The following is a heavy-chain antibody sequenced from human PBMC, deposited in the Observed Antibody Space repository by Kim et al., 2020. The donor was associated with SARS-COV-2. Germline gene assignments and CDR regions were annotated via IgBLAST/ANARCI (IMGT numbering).Heavy chain of an antibody. CDR1: GYTFTSYG. V-gene: IGHV1-18*01. D-gene: IGHD3-16*01. Sequence: ASVKVSCKPSGYTFTSYGISWVRQAPGQGLEWMGWISAYNGNTNYAQKLQGRVTMTTDTSTSTAYMELRSLRSDDTAVYYCARRVMDTGTDDYWGQGTLVTVSS. CDR2: ISAYNGNT. CDR3: ARRVMDTGTDDY. J-gene: IGHJ4*02.